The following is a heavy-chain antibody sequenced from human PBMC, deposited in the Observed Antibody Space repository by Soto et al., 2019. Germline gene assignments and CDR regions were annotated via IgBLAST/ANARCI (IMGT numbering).Heavy chain of an antibody. CDR1: GGSISSYY. Sequence: QVQLQESGPGLVKASETLSLTCTVSGGSISSYYWSWIRQPPGKGLEWIGYIYYSGSTNYSPSLKSRVTISGDTSNNQFSLQLNSVTAADTAMYYCARISAWQYNWFDPWGQGTLVTVSS. J-gene: IGHJ5*02. D-gene: IGHD6-19*01. V-gene: IGHV4-59*08. CDR2: IYYSGST. CDR3: ARISAWQYNWFDP.